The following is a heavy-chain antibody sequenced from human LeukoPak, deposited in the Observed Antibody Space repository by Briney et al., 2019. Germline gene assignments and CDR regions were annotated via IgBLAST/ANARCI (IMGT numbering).Heavy chain of an antibody. V-gene: IGHV4-31*03. CDR3: ARRGSSGWTQYYFDY. D-gene: IGHD6-19*01. Sequence: SETLSLTCTVSGGSISSGGYYWSWIRQHPGKGLEWIGYIYYSGSTYYNPSLKSRVTISVDTSKNQFSLKLSSVTAADTAVYYCARRGSSGWTQYYFDYWGQGTLVTVSS. J-gene: IGHJ4*02. CDR2: IYYSGST. CDR1: GGSISSGGYY.